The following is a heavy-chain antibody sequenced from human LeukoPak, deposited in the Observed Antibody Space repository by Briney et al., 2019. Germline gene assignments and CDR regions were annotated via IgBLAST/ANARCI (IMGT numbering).Heavy chain of an antibody. CDR1: GYSISSGYY. D-gene: IGHD1-26*01. J-gene: IGHJ4*01. CDR2: IYHSGST. CDR3: AREPNYSGSYLPDY. V-gene: IGHV4-38-2*02. Sequence: SETLSLTCAVSGYSISSGYYWGWIRQPPGKGLEGIGSIYHSGSTYYNSSLKSRVTISVDTSKNQFSLKLSSVTAADTAVYYCAREPNYSGSYLPDYWGHGTLVTVSS.